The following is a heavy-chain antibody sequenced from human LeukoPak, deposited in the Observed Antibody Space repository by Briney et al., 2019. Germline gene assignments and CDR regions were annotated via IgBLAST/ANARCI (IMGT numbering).Heavy chain of an antibody. D-gene: IGHD3-22*01. J-gene: IGHJ4*02. CDR2: ISSSGTTI. V-gene: IGHV3-11*04. CDR1: GFTFSDYY. CDR3: ARDGDYYDSSAYYYETTFDY. Sequence: PGGSLRLSCVVSGFTFSDYYMSWIRQAPGKGLEWVSYISSSGTTIYYADSVKGRFTISRDNAKNSLYLQMNSLRAEDTAVYYCARDGDYYDSSAYYYETTFDYWGQGTLVTVSS.